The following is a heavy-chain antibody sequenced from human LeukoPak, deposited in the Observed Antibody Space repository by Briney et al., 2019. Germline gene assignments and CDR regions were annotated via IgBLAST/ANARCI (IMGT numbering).Heavy chain of an antibody. CDR2: IYTSGST. V-gene: IGHV4-4*07. CDR3: ARDGGMSGWFDP. CDR1: GGSINTYY. J-gene: IGHJ5*02. D-gene: IGHD3-3*01. Sequence: SETLSLTCTVSGGSINTYYWSWIRQPAGKGLEWIGRIYTSGSTNYNPSLKSRVTISVDTSKNQFSLKLSSVTAADTAVYYCARDGGMSGWFDPWGQGTLVTVSS.